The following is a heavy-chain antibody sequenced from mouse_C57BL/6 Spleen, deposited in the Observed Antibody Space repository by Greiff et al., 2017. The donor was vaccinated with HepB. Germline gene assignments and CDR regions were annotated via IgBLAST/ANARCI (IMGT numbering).Heavy chain of an antibody. D-gene: IGHD1-1*01. CDR1: GYTFTDYY. V-gene: IGHV1-26*01. J-gene: IGHJ1*03. Sequence: EVKLQQSGPELVKPGASVKISCKASGYTFTDYYMNWVKQSHGKSLEWIGDINPNNGGTSYNQKFKGKATLTVDKSSSTAYMELRSLTSEDSAVYYFARRYYGSSYSHWYFDVWGTGTTVTVSS. CDR2: INPNNGGT. CDR3: ARRYYGSSYSHWYFDV.